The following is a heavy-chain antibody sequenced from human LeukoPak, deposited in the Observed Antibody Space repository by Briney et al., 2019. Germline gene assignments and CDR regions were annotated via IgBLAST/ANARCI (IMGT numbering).Heavy chain of an antibody. J-gene: IGHJ3*02. CDR1: GFIFSAFD. Sequence: PGGSLRLSCAASGFIFSAFDMHWVRQAPGKGPEWLAVISSDGNNEYYGDSMKGRFSISRDNSKNMMFLQINSLRLEDTALYVCVKDGGASAPYGLEMWGQGTMVSVSS. D-gene: IGHD2-15*01. V-gene: IGHV3-30*18. CDR2: ISSDGNNE. CDR3: VKDGGASAPYGLEM.